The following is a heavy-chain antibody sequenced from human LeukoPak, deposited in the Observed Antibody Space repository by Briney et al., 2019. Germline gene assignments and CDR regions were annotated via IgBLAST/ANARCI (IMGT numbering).Heavy chain of an antibody. Sequence: ASVKVPCKASGYTFTGYYMHWLRQAPGQGLEWMGRINPNSGGTNYAQKFQGRVTMTRDTSISTAYMELSRLRSDDTAVYYCARGAQVSTVMLPWGQGTLVTVSS. V-gene: IGHV1-2*06. J-gene: IGHJ4*02. CDR2: INPNSGGT. CDR3: ARGAQVSTVMLP. D-gene: IGHD4-17*01. CDR1: GYTFTGYY.